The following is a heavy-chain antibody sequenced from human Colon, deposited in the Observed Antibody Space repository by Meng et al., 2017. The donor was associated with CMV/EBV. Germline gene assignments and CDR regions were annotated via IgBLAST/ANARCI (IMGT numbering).Heavy chain of an antibody. Sequence: GESLKISCVASGFTFRSYAMSWVRQAPGKGLEWVAVIDSGGYTTNYANSVKGRFTISREDSRDTLYLEMSSLRVEDTAKDYCAKDLYEAIVALDAFDMWGQGTMVTVSS. CDR1: GFTFRSYA. CDR2: IDSGGYTT. D-gene: IGHD2-8*01. J-gene: IGHJ3*02. CDR3: AKDLYEAIVALDAFDM. V-gene: IGHV3-23*03.